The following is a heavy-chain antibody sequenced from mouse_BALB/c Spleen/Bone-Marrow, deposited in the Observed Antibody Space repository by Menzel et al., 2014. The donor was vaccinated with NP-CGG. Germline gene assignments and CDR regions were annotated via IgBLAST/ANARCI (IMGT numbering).Heavy chain of an antibody. CDR3: ARRRSLYYAMDY. CDR1: GFTFSDYY. CDR2: ISNGGGST. D-gene: IGHD1-1*01. V-gene: IGHV5-12*02. J-gene: IGHJ4*01. Sequence: EVKLEDSGGGLVQPGGSLKLSCATSGFTFSDYYMYWVRQTPEKRLEWVAYISNGGGSTYYPDTVKGRFTISRDNAKNTLYLQMSRLKSEDTAMYYCARRRSLYYAMDYWGQGTSVTVSS.